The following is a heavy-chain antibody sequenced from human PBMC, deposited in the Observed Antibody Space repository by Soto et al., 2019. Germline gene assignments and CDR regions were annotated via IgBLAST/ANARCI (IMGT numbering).Heavy chain of an antibody. J-gene: IGHJ4*01. CDR3: GRDPSPYTSGWYGIDF. CDR2: RSYDGTNK. Sequence: QVQLVESGGGVVQPGRSLRLSCAASGFMFSAYAMLWVRQAPGKGLEWVAARSYDGTNKYYADSIKGRFTISRDNSANTLFLQVNSLRREDTARYYCGRDPSPYTSGWYGIDFWGHGTLVTVSS. D-gene: IGHD6-19*01. V-gene: IGHV3-30*04. CDR1: GFMFSAYA.